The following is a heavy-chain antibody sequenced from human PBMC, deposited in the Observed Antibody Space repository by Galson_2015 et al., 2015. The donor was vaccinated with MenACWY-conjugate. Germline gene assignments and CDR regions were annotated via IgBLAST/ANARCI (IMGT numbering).Heavy chain of an antibody. V-gene: IGHV3-23*01. Sequence: SLRLSCAASGFTFSSYAMSWVRQAPGKGLEWVSAISGSGGSTYYADSVKGRFTISRDNSKNTLYLQMNSLRAEDTAVYYCAKDLYYYDSSGYARTNEFDPWGQGTLVTVSS. D-gene: IGHD3-22*01. J-gene: IGHJ5*02. CDR2: ISGSGGST. CDR3: AKDLYYYDSSGYARTNEFDP. CDR1: GFTFSSYA.